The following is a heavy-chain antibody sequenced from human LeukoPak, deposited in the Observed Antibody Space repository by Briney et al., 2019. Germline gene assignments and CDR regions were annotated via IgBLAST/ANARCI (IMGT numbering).Heavy chain of an antibody. J-gene: IGHJ6*03. D-gene: IGHD5-24*01. CDR2: IYPGDSDT. CDR3: ARRQVEMATMSAGWDYYYYMDV. Sequence: GESLKICCKGSGYSFTSYWIGWVRQMPGKGPEWMGIIYPGDSDTRYSPSFQGQVTISADKSISTAYLQWSSLKASDTAMHYCARRQVEMATMSAGWDYYYYMDVWGKGTTVTISS. V-gene: IGHV5-51*01. CDR1: GYSFTSYW.